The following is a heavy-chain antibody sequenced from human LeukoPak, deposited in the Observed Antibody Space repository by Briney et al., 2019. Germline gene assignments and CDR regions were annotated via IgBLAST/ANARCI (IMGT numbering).Heavy chain of an antibody. CDR2: INHSGST. J-gene: IGHJ6*03. CDR1: GGSFSGYY. CDR3: ARRGDRSGYYYYYYMDV. V-gene: IGHV4-34*01. Sequence: SETLSLTCAVYGGSFSGYYWSWIRQPPGKGLEWIGEINHSGSTNYNPSLKSRVTISVDTSKNQFSLKLSSVTAADTAVYYCARRGDRSGYYYYYYMDVWGKGTTVTISS. D-gene: IGHD3-10*01.